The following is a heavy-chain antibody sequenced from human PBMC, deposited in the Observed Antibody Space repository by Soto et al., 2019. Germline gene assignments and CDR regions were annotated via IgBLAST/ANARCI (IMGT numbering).Heavy chain of an antibody. J-gene: IGHJ5*02. CDR1: GFTFSSYW. V-gene: IGHV3-74*01. CDR3: ARDEEYYYDSSGSHRNWFDP. CDR2: INSDGSST. D-gene: IGHD3-22*01. Sequence: GGSLRLSCAASGFTFSSYWMHWVRQAPGKGLVWVSRINSDGSSTSYADSVKGRFTISRDNAKNTLYLQMNSLRAEDTAVYYCARDEEYYYDSSGSHRNWFDPWGQGTLVTVSS.